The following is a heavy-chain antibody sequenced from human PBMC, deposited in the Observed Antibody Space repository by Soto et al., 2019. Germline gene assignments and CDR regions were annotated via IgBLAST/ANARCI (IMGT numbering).Heavy chain of an antibody. J-gene: IGHJ5*02. CDR3: ARHGEFGGYDYNWFDP. V-gene: IGHV5-51*01. Sequence: PGESLKISCKGSGYSFTSYWIGWVRQMPGKGLEWMGIIYPGDSDTRYSPSFRGQVTISADKSISTAYLQWSSLKASDTAMYYCARHGEFGGYDYNWFDPWGQGTLVTVSS. CDR2: IYPGDSDT. CDR1: GYSFTSYW. D-gene: IGHD5-12*01.